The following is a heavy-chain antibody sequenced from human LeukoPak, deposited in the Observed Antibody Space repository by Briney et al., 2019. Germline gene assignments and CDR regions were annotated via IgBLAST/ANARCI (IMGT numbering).Heavy chain of an antibody. D-gene: IGHD6-13*01. J-gene: IGHJ4*02. CDR3: ARDIAAAGPFDY. CDR1: GGTFSSYA. V-gene: IGHV1-69*05. Sequence: GASVKVSCKASGGTFSSYAVSWVRQAPGQGLEWMGGIIPIFGTANYAQKFQGRVTITTDGSTSTAYMELSSLRSEDTAVYYCARDIAAAGPFDYWGQGTLVTVSS. CDR2: IIPIFGTA.